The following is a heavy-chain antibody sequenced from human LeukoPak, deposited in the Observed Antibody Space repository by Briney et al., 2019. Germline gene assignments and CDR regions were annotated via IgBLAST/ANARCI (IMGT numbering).Heavy chain of an antibody. CDR1: EFTFVRYA. V-gene: IGHV3-7*01. J-gene: IGHJ6*02. CDR3: ARDLASSGWYGRYYYYYGMDV. Sequence: GGSLRLSCAASEFTFVRYAMNWVRQAPGKGLEWVANIKQDGSEKYYVDSVKGRFTISRDNAKNSLYLQMNSLRAEDTAVYYCARDLASSGWYGRYYYYYGMDVWGQGTTVTVSS. CDR2: IKQDGSEK. D-gene: IGHD6-19*01.